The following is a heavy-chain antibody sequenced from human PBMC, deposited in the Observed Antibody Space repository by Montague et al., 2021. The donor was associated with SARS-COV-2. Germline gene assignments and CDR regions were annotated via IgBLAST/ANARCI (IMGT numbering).Heavy chain of an antibody. CDR3: ARAQNTCFIANCVNYFDF. CDR1: GDSISTDNW. J-gene: IGHJ4*02. CDR2: IYHTGST. D-gene: IGHD1-1*01. V-gene: IGHV4-4*02. Sequence: SETLSLTCVVSGDSISTDNWWTWVRLPPGKGLEWVGEIYHTGSTKYNPSLKSRVTMSVDRPTNRFSLRLNSVTAADTAMYYCARAQNTCFIANCVNYFDFWGLGAQVTVSS.